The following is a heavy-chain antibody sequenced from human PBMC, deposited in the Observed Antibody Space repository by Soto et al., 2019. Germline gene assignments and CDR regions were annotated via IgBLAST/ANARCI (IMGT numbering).Heavy chain of an antibody. CDR2: ISSNGGST. V-gene: IGHV3-64*01. CDR1: GFTFSSYA. J-gene: IGHJ4*02. Sequence: GGSLRLSCAASGFTFSSYAMHWVRQAPGKGLEYVSAISSNGGSTYYANSVKGRFTISRDNSKNTLYLQMGSLRAEDMAVYYCARDPNSDFDWLLPSYYFDYWGQGTLVTVS. D-gene: IGHD3-9*01. CDR3: ARDPNSDFDWLLPSYYFDY.